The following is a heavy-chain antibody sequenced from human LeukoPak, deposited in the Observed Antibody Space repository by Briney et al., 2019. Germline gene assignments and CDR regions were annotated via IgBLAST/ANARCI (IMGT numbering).Heavy chain of an antibody. CDR1: GFTFSSYA. CDR2: ISGSGGST. CDR3: AKAPHDYGGNFDY. D-gene: IGHD4-23*01. J-gene: IGHJ4*02. Sequence: GGSLRLSCAASGFTFSSYAISWVRQAPGKGLEGVSAISGSGGSTYYADSVKGRFTISRDNSKNTLYLQMNSLRAEDTAVYYCAKAPHDYGGNFDYWGQGTLVTVSS. V-gene: IGHV3-23*01.